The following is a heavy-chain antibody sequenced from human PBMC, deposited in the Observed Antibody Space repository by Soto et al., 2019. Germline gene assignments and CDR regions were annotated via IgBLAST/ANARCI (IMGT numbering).Heavy chain of an antibody. Sequence: QVQLVQSGAEVKKPGASVKVSCKASGYTFSSYALHWVRQAPGQRLEWMGWINAANGNVEYPQKFQGRVTITRDTSASTAYMELSSLRSEDTAVYYCARAGGQFDPWGQGTLVTVSS. CDR3: ARAGGQFDP. V-gene: IGHV1-3*01. D-gene: IGHD6-25*01. J-gene: IGHJ5*02. CDR2: INAANGNV. CDR1: GYTFSSYA.